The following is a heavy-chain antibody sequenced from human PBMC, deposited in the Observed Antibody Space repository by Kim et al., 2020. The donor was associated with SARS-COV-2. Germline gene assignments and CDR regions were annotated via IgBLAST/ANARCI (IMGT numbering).Heavy chain of an antibody. V-gene: IGHV3-23*01. Sequence: SGGSTYYADSVKGRFTISRDNSKTTLYLQMNSLRAEDTAVYYCAKDPADYWGQGTLVTVSS. CDR3: AKDPADY. CDR2: SGGST. J-gene: IGHJ4*02.